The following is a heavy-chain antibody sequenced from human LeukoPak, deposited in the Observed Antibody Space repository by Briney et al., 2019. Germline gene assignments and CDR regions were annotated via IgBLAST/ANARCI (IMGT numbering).Heavy chain of an antibody. V-gene: IGHV4-4*02. J-gene: IGHJ4*02. Sequence: SGTLSLTCAVSGGSISSSNWWSWVRQPPGKGLEWIGEIYHSGSTNYNPSLKSRVTISVDTSKNQFSLKLSSVTATDTAVYYCARVDSTYGYAGGNYFDSWGQGTLVTVSS. CDR3: ARVDSTYGYAGGNYFDS. D-gene: IGHD5-18*01. CDR1: GGSISSSNW. CDR2: IYHSGST.